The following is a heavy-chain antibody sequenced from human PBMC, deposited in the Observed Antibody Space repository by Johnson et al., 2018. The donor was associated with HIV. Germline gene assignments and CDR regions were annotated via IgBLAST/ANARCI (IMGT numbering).Heavy chain of an antibody. CDR3: AGQVRAFDI. Sequence: QVQLVESGGGLIQPGGSLRVSCAASGFSVSGNYMSWVRQAPGKGLEWVAVISYDGSNKYYAESVKGRFTISRDNSMHTMYWQMNSLRAEDTAVYYCAGQVRAFDIWGHGTMVTVSS. CDR2: ISYDGSNK. V-gene: IGHV3-30*03. CDR1: GFSVSGNY. J-gene: IGHJ3*02. D-gene: IGHD6-19*01.